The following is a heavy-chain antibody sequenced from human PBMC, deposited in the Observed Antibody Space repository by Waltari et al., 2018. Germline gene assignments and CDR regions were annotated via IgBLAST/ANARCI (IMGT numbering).Heavy chain of an antibody. CDR1: EFIFSNYE. Sequence: EVQLSESGGGLAQPGGSLRLSCAASEFIFSNYEMHWIRQAPGKGVEWVSYISSRGTTIYDADSVKGRFTISRDNAKKSLYLQMKGLRAEDTAVYYCARERNTFIPFDYWGQGALVTVSS. D-gene: IGHD2-21*01. J-gene: IGHJ4*02. V-gene: IGHV3-48*03. CDR3: ARERNTFIPFDY. CDR2: ISSRGTTI.